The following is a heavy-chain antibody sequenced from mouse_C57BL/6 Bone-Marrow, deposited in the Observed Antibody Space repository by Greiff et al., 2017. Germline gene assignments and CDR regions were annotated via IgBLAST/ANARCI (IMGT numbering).Heavy chain of an antibody. J-gene: IGHJ1*03. CDR1: GYAFSSSW. Sequence: QVQLQQSGPELVKPGASVKISCKASGYAFSSSWMNWVKQRPGKGLEWIGRIYPGDGDTNYNGKFKGKATLTADKSSSPAYMQLSSLTSEDSAVYFGARHYGSSYRARDFDVWGTGTTVTVSS. CDR2: IYPGDGDT. D-gene: IGHD1-1*01. CDR3: ARHYGSSYRARDFDV. V-gene: IGHV1-82*01.